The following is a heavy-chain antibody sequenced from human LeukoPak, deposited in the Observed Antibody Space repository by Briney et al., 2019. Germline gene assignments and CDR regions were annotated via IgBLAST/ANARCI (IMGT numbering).Heavy chain of an antibody. CDR1: GGTFNSYA. J-gene: IGHJ4*02. Sequence: ASVKVSCKASGGTFNSYAFSWVRQAPGQGLEWMGWINPNSGGTNYAQKFQGRVTMTRDTSISTAYMELSRLRSDDTAVYYCARNFYFDSSGYYHYWGQGTLVTVSS. V-gene: IGHV1-2*02. CDR2: INPNSGGT. D-gene: IGHD3-22*01. CDR3: ARNFYFDSSGYYHY.